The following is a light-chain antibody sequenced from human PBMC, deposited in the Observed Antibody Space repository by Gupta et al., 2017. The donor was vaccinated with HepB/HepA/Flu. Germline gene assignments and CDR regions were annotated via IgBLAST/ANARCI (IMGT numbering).Light chain of an antibody. CDR3: QAWDSCTWV. J-gene: IGLJ3*02. CDR2: QDS. CDR1: KLGDNY. V-gene: IGLV3-1*01. Sequence: SYELTQPPSVSVSPGQTASITCSGDKLGDNYACWYQQKPGQSPVLVIYQDSKRPSGIPERFSGSNSGNTATLTSGGTQAMDEADYYCQAWDSCTWVFGGGTKLTVL.